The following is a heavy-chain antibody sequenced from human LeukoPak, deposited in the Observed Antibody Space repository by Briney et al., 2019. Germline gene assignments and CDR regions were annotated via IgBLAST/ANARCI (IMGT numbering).Heavy chain of an antibody. Sequence: GESLKISCKVCGYLFIRYWIAWVRQKPGKGLEWMGIMHPGDFDTKYSPSFQGQITISADRSISTAYLQWSSLKASDTAMYYCARSPQCYGSGKGMDVWRQGTTVTVSS. CDR2: MHPGDFDT. CDR1: GYLFIRYW. CDR3: ARSPQCYGSGKGMDV. V-gene: IGHV5-51*01. J-gene: IGHJ6*02. D-gene: IGHD3-10*01.